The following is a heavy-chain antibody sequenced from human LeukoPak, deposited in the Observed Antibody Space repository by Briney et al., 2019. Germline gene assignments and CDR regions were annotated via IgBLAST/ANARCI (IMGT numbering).Heavy chain of an antibody. CDR3: ASDLGYCSGGSCWSI. J-gene: IGHJ3*02. CDR2: ISYNGGT. CDR1: GGSISSGGSY. D-gene: IGHD2-15*01. Sequence: SQTLSLTCTVSGGSISSGGSYWSWIRQHPGKGLEWIGYISYNGGTYFNPALKSRLTISSETSKNQFSLKLSSVTAADTAVYYCASDLGYCSGGSCWSIWGQGTMVTVS. V-gene: IGHV4-31*03.